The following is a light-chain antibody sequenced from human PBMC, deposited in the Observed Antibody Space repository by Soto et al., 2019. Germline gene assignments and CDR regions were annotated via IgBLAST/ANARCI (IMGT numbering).Light chain of an antibody. Sequence: DIQMTQSPSAVSAPVGDRVTISCRASQDISNWLAWYQQKPGRAPKLLISAASTLQSGVPSRFSGSGSVTEFTLTIKSLQPDDIATYYCQQASSFPHTFGQGPKLEIK. V-gene: IGKV1-12*01. J-gene: IGKJ2*01. CDR1: QDISNW. CDR2: AAS. CDR3: QQASSFPHT.